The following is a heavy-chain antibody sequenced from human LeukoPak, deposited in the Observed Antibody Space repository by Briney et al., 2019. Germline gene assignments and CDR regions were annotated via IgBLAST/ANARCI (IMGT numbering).Heavy chain of an antibody. D-gene: IGHD3-22*01. CDR2: INSDGAYT. CDR3: AKRDSSGSYFFDS. V-gene: IGHV3-23*01. J-gene: IGHJ4*02. CDR1: GFIFSAYD. Sequence: RGSLRLSCAGSGFIFSAYDMSWVRQAPGRRLEWVSSINSDGAYTFYADSVRGRFTISRDNSKNTLFLQMNSLRADDTAVFYCAKRDSSGSYFFDSWGQGTLVTVSS.